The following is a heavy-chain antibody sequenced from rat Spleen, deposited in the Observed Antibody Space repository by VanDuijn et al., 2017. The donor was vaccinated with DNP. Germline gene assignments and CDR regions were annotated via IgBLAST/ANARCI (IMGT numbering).Heavy chain of an antibody. J-gene: IGHJ2*01. Sequence: QVQLKESGPGLVQPSQTLSLTCTVAGFSLTSYNVHWVRQPPGKGLEWMGVIWNTGGTRYNSALKSRLSISKDTSKSQVFLKMNSLQTEDTATYYCARGDSWGQGVMVTISP. CDR2: IWNTGGT. CDR3: ARGDS. V-gene: IGHV2-41*01. CDR1: GFSLTSYN.